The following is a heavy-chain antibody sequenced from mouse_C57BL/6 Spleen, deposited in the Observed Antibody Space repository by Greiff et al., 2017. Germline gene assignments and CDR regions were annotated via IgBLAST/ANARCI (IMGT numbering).Heavy chain of an antibody. CDR1: GYTFTDYE. CDR3: TRLGYGYDY. D-gene: IGHD2-2*01. V-gene: IGHV1-15*01. J-gene: IGHJ2*01. Sequence: QVQLKESGAELVRPGASVTLSCKASGYTFTDYEMHWVKQTPVHGLEWIGAIDPETGGTAYNQKFKGKAILTADTSSSTAYMELRSLTSEDSAVYYCTRLGYGYDYWGQGTTLTVSS. CDR2: IDPETGGT.